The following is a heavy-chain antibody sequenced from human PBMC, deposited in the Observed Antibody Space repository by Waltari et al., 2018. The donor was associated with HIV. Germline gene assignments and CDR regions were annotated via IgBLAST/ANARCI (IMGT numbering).Heavy chain of an antibody. D-gene: IGHD3-3*01. CDR3: TRQGSMFGEDY. Sequence: EVQLVESGGGLVQPGESLKLSCAASGFAFSGSAIHWVRQASGKWLEGVAQIRSRGNNYATAYAASVKGRFTISRDDSNNTAYLQMNSLKTEDTAGYYCTRQGSMFGEDYWGQGALVTVTS. CDR1: GFAFSGSA. V-gene: IGHV3-73*02. CDR2: IRSRGNNYAT. J-gene: IGHJ4*02.